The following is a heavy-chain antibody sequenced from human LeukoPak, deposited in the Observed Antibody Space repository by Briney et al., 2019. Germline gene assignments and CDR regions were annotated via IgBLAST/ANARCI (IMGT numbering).Heavy chain of an antibody. CDR1: GGSINSYY. J-gene: IGHJ4*02. V-gene: IGHV4-59*08. Sequence: SETLSLTCTVSGGSINSYYWSWIRQPPGKGLEWIGYIYYSGNTDYNPPLKSRVTISVDTSKNQFSLKVSSVTAADTAVYYCARHPSSAWPFDYWGQGTLVTVSS. D-gene: IGHD6-19*01. CDR2: IYYSGNT. CDR3: ARHPSSAWPFDY.